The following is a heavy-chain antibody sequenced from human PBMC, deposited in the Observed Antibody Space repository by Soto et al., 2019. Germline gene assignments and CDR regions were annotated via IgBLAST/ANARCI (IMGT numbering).Heavy chain of an antibody. V-gene: IGHV1-18*01. CDR1: GGTFSSYA. CDR2: ISAYNGNT. J-gene: IGHJ5*02. Sequence: GASVKVSCKASGGTFSSYAISWVRQAPGQGLEWMGWISAYNGNTNYAQKLQGRVTMTTDTSTSTAYMELRSLRSDDTAVYYCARERYDSSGNWFDPWGQGTLVTVSS. CDR3: ARERYDSSGNWFDP. D-gene: IGHD3-22*01.